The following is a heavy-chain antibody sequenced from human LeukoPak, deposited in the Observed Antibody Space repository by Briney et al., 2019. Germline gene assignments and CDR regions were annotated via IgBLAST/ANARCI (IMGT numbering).Heavy chain of an antibody. CDR1: GFSFTGYW. V-gene: IGHV3-74*01. CDR2: TKGDGSNT. CDR3: ASQDCTSTSCPSTY. J-gene: IGHJ4*02. Sequence: QPGGSLRLSCAPSGFSFTGYWMHWVRQGPGKGLVWVSRTKGDGSNTNYADSVKGRFTISRDNAKNSLYLQMNSLRAEDTAVYYCASQDCTSTSCPSTYWGQGTLVTVSS. D-gene: IGHD2-2*01.